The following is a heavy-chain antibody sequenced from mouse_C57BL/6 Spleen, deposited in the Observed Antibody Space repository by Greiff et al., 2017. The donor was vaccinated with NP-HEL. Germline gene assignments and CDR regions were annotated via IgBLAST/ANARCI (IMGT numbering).Heavy chain of an antibody. Sequence: EVKLMESGGGLVKPGGSLKLSCAASGFTFSDYGMHWVRQAPEKGLEWVAYISSGSSTIYYADTVKGRFTISRDNAKNTLFLQMTSLRSEDTAMYYCARPGYSNYPSFDYWGQGTTLTVSS. CDR3: ARPGYSNYPSFDY. CDR1: GFTFSDYG. CDR2: ISSGSSTI. D-gene: IGHD2-5*01. V-gene: IGHV5-17*01. J-gene: IGHJ2*01.